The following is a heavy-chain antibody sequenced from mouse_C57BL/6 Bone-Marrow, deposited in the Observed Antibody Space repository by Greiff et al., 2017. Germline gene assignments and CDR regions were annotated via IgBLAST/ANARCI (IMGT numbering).Heavy chain of an antibody. CDR1: GYTFTGYW. V-gene: IGHV1-9*01. J-gene: IGHJ3*01. CDR3: AREGLWYPAWCAY. Sequence: VMLVESGAELMKPGASVKLSCKATGYTFTGYWIEWVKQRPGHGLEWIGEILPGSGSTNYNEKFKGKATFTADKSSNTAYMQLSSLTTEDSALYYCAREGLWYPAWCAYWGQGTLVTVSA. D-gene: IGHD2-1*01. CDR2: ILPGSGST.